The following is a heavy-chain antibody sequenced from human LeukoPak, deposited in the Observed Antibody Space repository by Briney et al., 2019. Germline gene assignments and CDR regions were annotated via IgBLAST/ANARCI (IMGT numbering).Heavy chain of an antibody. D-gene: IGHD3-9*01. Sequence: AASVKVSCKASGYTFTGYYMHWVRQAPGQGLEWMGRINPNSGGTNYAQKFQGRVTMTRYTSISTAYMELSRLRSDDTAVYYCARDRAYYDIHYWGQGTLVTVSS. CDR3: ARDRAYYDIHY. V-gene: IGHV1-2*06. J-gene: IGHJ4*02. CDR2: INPNSGGT. CDR1: GYTFTGYY.